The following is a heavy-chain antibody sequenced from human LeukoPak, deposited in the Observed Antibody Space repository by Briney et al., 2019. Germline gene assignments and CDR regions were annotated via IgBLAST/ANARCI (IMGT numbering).Heavy chain of an antibody. CDR2: IYTSGIT. D-gene: IGHD2-15*01. CDR1: GGSISSYF. Sequence: SETLSLTCTVSGGSISSYFWTWIRQPAGKGLEWIGRIYTSGITNYNPSLKSRLTMSVDTSKNQFSLNLSSVSAADTAVYYCARDSNPRCPRGLDVWGQGTTVTVSS. V-gene: IGHV4-4*07. CDR3: ARDSNPRCPRGLDV. J-gene: IGHJ6*02.